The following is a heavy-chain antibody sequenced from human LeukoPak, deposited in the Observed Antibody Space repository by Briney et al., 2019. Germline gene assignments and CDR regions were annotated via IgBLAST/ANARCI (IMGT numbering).Heavy chain of an antibody. V-gene: IGHV3-30-3*01. CDR2: ISYDGSNK. Sequence: GGSLRLSCAASGFTFSSYAMHWVRQAPGKGLEWVAVISYDGSNKYYADSVKGRFTISRDNSKNTLYLQMNSLRAEDTAVYYCARDQIEGQLWFGRGYYFDYWGQGTLVTVSS. D-gene: IGHD5-18*01. J-gene: IGHJ4*02. CDR1: GFTFSSYA. CDR3: ARDQIEGQLWFGRGYYFDY.